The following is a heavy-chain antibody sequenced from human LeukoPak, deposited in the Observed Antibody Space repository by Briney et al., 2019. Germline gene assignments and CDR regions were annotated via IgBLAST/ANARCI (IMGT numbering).Heavy chain of an antibody. J-gene: IGHJ4*02. V-gene: IGHV3-7*01. CDR1: GFTFSSYW. D-gene: IGHD3-10*01. CDR2: IKQDGSEK. CDR3: ARELLWFGEALFDY. Sequence: GGSLRLSCAASGFTFSSYWMSWVRQAPGKGLEWVANIKQDGSEKYYVGSVKGRFTISRDNAKNSLYLQMNSLRAEDTAVYYCARELLWFGEALFDYWGQGTLVTVSS.